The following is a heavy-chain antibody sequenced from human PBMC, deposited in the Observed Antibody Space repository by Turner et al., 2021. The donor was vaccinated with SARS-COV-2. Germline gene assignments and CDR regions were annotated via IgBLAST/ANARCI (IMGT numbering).Heavy chain of an antibody. D-gene: IGHD1-26*01. J-gene: IGHJ4*02. CDR3: AKDLSGSYYTPSFFRVSEFDY. V-gene: IGHV3-23*01. CDR2: ISGSGGST. Sequence: EVQLLEYGGGLVQTGWSLRLCCAASGFTLSSYAMSWVRQAPGKWLELVSAISGSGGSTYYADSVKGRFTISIDNSKNTLYLQMNILRSEETAVYYCAKDLSGSYYTPSFFRVSEFDYWGQGTLGTVSS. CDR1: GFTLSSYA.